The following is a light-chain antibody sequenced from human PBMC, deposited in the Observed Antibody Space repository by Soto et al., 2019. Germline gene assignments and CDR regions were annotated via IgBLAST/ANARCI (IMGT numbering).Light chain of an antibody. CDR3: NSYTTRSTYV. CDR1: STDVGNYNY. J-gene: IGLJ1*01. V-gene: IGLV2-14*03. Sequence: QSVLTQPASVSGAPGQSIAISCTGTSTDVGNYNYVAWYQQHPGRAPQLMIYDVSNRPSGVSDRFSGSKSGNTASLTISGLQPEVYADYYSNSYTTRSTYVFGTGTKVTVL. CDR2: DVS.